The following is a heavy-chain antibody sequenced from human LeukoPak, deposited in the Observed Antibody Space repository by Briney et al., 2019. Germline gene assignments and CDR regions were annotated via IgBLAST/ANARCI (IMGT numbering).Heavy chain of an antibody. CDR1: GFTFSSYW. CDR3: ARDFMITFGGVIAPTLPWFDP. Sequence: AGGSLRLSCAASGFTFSSYWMHWVRQAPGKGLVWVSRINSDGSSTSYADSVKGRFTISRDNAKNTLYLQMNSLRAEDTAVYYCARDFMITFGGVIAPTLPWFDPWGQGTLVTVSS. D-gene: IGHD3-16*02. CDR2: INSDGSST. V-gene: IGHV3-74*01. J-gene: IGHJ5*02.